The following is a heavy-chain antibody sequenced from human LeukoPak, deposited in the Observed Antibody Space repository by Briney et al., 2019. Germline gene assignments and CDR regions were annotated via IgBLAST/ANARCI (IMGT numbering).Heavy chain of an antibody. CDR2: INPNSGST. CDR1: GYTFTGYY. Sequence: ASVKVSCKASGYTFTGYYIHWVRQAPGQGLEWMGWINPNSGSTNYAQKFQGRVTMTRDTSISTAYMEVSRLRYDDTAVYYCARGQRSLYYYYYMDVWGKGTTVTVSS. J-gene: IGHJ6*03. CDR3: ARGQRSLYYYYYMDV. V-gene: IGHV1-2*02.